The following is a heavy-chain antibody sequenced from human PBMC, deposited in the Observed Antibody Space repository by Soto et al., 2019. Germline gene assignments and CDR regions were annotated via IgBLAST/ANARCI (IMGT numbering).Heavy chain of an antibody. CDR2: IYHSGST. CDR3: ARGGGGVATNSCPV. CDR1: GGSISSGGYS. J-gene: IGHJ4*02. D-gene: IGHD5-12*01. Sequence: SETLSLTCAVSGGSISSGGYSWSWIRQPPGKGLEWIGYIYHSGSTYYNPSLKSRVTISVDRSKNQFSLKLSSVTAADTAVYCCARGGGGVATNSCPVWGQGTLVTVSS. V-gene: IGHV4-30-2*01.